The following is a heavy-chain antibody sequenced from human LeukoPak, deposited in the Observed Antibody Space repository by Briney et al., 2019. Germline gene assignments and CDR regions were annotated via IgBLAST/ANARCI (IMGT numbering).Heavy chain of an antibody. Sequence: SETLSLTCTVSGGSISSYYWSWIRQPPGKGLEWTGYIYYSGSTNYNPSLKSRVTISVDTSKNQFSLKLSSVTAADTAVYYCARVDAWFGELFSLYFDLWGRGTLVTVSS. CDR1: GGSISSYY. D-gene: IGHD3-10*01. CDR2: IYYSGST. CDR3: ARVDAWFGELFSLYFDL. V-gene: IGHV4-59*01. J-gene: IGHJ2*01.